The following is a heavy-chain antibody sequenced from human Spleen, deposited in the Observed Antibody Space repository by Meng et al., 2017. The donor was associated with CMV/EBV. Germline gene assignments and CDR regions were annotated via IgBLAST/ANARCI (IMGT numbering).Heavy chain of an antibody. CDR3: ARAEKQYYYGVDV. CDR1: GFTFGDFQ. Sequence: GESLKISCAASGFTFGDFQMNWVRQAPGKGLVWVSLISSSGSTVVYADSVKGRFTISRDNAKNSLYLQMHGLRAEDTSFYYCARAEKQYYYGVDVWGQGTTVTVSS. V-gene: IGHV3-11*04. J-gene: IGHJ6*02. CDR2: ISSSGSTV.